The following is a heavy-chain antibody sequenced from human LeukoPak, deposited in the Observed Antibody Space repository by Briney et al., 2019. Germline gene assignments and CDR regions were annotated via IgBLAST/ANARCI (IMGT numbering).Heavy chain of an antibody. CDR3: ARELAPGAAAGLDY. CDR1: GFTFSSYG. V-gene: IGHV3-33*01. CDR2: IWYDGSNK. Sequence: GGSLRLSCAASGFTFSSYGMHWVRHAPGKGLEWVAVIWYDGSNKYYADSVKGRFTISRDNSKNTLYLQMNSLRAEDTAVYYCARELAPGAAAGLDYWAREPWSPSPQ. J-gene: IGHJ4*02. D-gene: IGHD6-13*01.